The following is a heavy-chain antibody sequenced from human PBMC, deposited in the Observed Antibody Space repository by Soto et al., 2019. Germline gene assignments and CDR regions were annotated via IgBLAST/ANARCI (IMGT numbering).Heavy chain of an antibody. V-gene: IGHV1-18*01. D-gene: IGHD3-10*01. CDR3: SRDATLLWFGELSYYFDY. CDR2: ISAYNGNT. J-gene: IGHJ4*02. Sequence: QVQLVQSGAEVKKPGASVKVSCKASGYTFTSYGISWVRQAPGQGLEWMGWISAYNGNTNYAQKLQGRVTMTTDTSTSTDYIELRSLRSDATAVYYCSRDATLLWFGELSYYFDYWGQGTLLTVSS. CDR1: GYTFTSYG.